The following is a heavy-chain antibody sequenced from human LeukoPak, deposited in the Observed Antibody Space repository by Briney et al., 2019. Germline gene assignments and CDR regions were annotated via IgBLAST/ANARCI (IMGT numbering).Heavy chain of an antibody. CDR1: GYTFSNFY. CDR3: ARGSSSGAYYFDY. Sequence: ASVKLSCKASGYTFSNFYMNWVRQPPGQGLEWMGILNPSGGSTRYAQKFQGRVTMTRDTSTSTVYMELSSLRSEDTAVYYCARGSSSGAYYFDYRGQGALVTVSS. CDR2: LNPSGGST. V-gene: IGHV1-46*01. D-gene: IGHD3-22*01. J-gene: IGHJ4*02.